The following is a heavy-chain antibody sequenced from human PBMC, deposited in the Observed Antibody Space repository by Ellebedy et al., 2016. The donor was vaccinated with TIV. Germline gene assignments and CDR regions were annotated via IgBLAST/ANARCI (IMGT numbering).Heavy chain of an antibody. J-gene: IGHJ4*02. CDR1: GGSINSGDYY. V-gene: IGHV4-31*03. D-gene: IGHD4-17*01. Sequence: MPSETLSLTCTVPGGSINSGDYYWSWIRQLPGKGPEWMGYTSHSGSTYYNPSLKGRLAISVDSSKNQFSLRLNSVSAADTAVYHCASGVTTTNFDHWGQGTLVTVSS. CDR3: ASGVTTTNFDH. CDR2: TSHSGST.